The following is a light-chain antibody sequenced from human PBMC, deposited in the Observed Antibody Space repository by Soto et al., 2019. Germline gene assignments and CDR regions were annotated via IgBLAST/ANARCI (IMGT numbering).Light chain of an antibody. V-gene: IGKV1-39*01. CDR1: QSISRY. Sequence: DIQMTQSPSSLSASVGDRVTITCRASQSISRYLNWYQQKPGKAPNLLIYAASSLQSGVPSSFSGSGSGTDFTLSISRLEPEDFAVYYCQQYGVSPTFGGGTKVDIK. J-gene: IGKJ4*01. CDR3: QQYGVSPT. CDR2: AAS.